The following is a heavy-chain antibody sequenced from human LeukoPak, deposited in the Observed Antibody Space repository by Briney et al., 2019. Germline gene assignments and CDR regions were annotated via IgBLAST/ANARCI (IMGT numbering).Heavy chain of an antibody. CDR1: GFTFSSYA. V-gene: IGHV3-30-3*01. CDR3: AREGAVVVAATFAEDGDDPYYFDY. D-gene: IGHD2-15*01. Sequence: GGSLRLSCAASGFTFSSYAMHWVRQAPGKGLEWVAVISYDGSNKYYADSVKGRFTISRDNSKNTLYLQMNSLRAEDTAVYYCAREGAVVVAATFAEDGDDPYYFDYWGQGTLVTVSS. J-gene: IGHJ4*02. CDR2: ISYDGSNK.